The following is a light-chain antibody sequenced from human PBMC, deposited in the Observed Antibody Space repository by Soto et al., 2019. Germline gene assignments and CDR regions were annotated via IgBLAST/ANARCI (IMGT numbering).Light chain of an antibody. Sequence: DIQMTQSPSTLSASVGDRVTIACRASQTINSWLAWYQQKPGKAPKVLIFDASSLQSGGPSRFSGSGSGTDFTLTISSLQPEDFATYCCQQANSFSWTFGQGTKVDIK. J-gene: IGKJ1*01. CDR3: QQANSFSWT. CDR1: QTINSW. CDR2: DAS. V-gene: IGKV1-5*01.